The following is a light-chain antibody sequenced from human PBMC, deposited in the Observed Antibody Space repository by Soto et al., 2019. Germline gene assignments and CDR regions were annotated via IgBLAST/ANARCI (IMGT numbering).Light chain of an antibody. CDR2: DVT. CDR1: SSDVGGYNY. Sequence: QSVLTQPASVSGSPGQSITISCTGTSSDVGGYNYVSWYQHHPGKAPKLIIYDVTSRPSGVSIRFSGSKSDNTASLTISGLQPEDEADYHCSSYTTSHTRQIVLGTGPKVTVL. CDR3: SSYTTSHTRQIV. J-gene: IGLJ1*01. V-gene: IGLV2-14*03.